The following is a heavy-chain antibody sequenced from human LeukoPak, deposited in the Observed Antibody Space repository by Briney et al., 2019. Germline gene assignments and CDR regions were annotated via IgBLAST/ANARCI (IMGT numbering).Heavy chain of an antibody. CDR1: GGSISSYY. CDR2: IYYSGST. V-gene: IGHV4-59*12. J-gene: IGHJ4*02. Sequence: SETLSLTCTVSGGSISSYYWSWIRQPPGKGLEWIGSIYYSGSTYYNPSLKSRVTISVDTSKNHFSLKLSSVTAADTAIYYCASDYFDRTGYYGFIYWGQGSLVTISS. D-gene: IGHD3-22*01. CDR3: ASDYFDRTGYYGFIY.